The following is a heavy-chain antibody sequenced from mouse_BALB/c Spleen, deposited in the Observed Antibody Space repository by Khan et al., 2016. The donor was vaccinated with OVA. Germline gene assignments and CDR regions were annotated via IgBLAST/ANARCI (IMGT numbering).Heavy chain of an antibody. D-gene: IGHD2-1*01. Sequence: EVELVESGGGLVQPGGSRRLSCAASGFTFSSFGMHWVRQAPKKGLEWVAYISSGSSTIYYVDTVKGRFTISRDNPKNTLFLQMTSLRSEDMAMYYCARSGGNFHWYFDVWGAGTSVTVSS. CDR2: ISSGSSTI. CDR3: ARSGGNFHWYFDV. CDR1: GFTFSSFG. V-gene: IGHV5-17*02. J-gene: IGHJ1*01.